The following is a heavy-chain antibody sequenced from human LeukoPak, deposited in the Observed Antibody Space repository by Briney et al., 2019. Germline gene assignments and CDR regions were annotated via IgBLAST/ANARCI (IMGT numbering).Heavy chain of an antibody. V-gene: IGHV3-9*01. CDR2: MNWDSKNI. J-gene: IGHJ6*02. CDR3: AKGNRDSSGFYYYYGMDV. Sequence: MNWDSKNIGYAASVKGRFTIPRDNAKNSLYLQMNSLRAENTAFYYCAKGNRDSSGFYYYYGMDVWGQGTTVTVSS. D-gene: IGHD3-22*01.